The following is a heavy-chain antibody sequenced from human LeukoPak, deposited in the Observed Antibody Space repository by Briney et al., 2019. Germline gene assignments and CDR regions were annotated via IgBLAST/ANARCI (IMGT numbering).Heavy chain of an antibody. J-gene: IGHJ4*02. D-gene: IGHD3-10*01. CDR3: ARDVYSGSGSYNYFDY. Sequence: ASVKVSCKASGYTFTSYGISWVRQAPGQGLEWMGWISAYNGNTNYAQKLQDRVTITRDTSASTAYMELSSLRSEDTAVYYCARDVYSGSGSYNYFDYWGQGTLVTVSS. CDR1: GYTFTSYG. V-gene: IGHV1-18*01. CDR2: ISAYNGNT.